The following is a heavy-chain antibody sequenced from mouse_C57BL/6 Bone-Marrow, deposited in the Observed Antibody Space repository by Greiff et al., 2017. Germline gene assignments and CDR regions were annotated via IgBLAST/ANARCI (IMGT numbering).Heavy chain of an antibody. CDR3: ARVGWLLRFRFAY. D-gene: IGHD2-3*01. CDR1: GYTFTSYW. J-gene: IGHJ3*01. V-gene: IGHV1-64*01. Sequence: QVQQQQPGAELVKPGASVKLSCKASGYTFTSYWMHWVKQRPGQGLEWIGMIHPNSGSTNYNEKFKSKATLTVDKSSSTAYMQLSSLTSEDSAVYYCARVGWLLRFRFAYWGQGTLVTVSA. CDR2: IHPNSGST.